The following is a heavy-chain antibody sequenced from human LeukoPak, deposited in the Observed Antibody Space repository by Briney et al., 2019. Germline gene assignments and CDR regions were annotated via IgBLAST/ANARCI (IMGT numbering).Heavy chain of an antibody. CDR1: GGSISSSS. CDR3: ARVNWTETYDL. J-gene: IGHJ3*01. CDR2: ISYSGRT. V-gene: IGHV4-59*01. D-gene: IGHD1-20*01. Sequence: SETLSLTCTVSGGSISSSSWSWIRQPPGKGLECIGVISYSGRTNYNPSLKSRVTISIDTSKNQLSLNLSSVTAADTAVYYCARVNWTETYDLWGQGTLVTVSS.